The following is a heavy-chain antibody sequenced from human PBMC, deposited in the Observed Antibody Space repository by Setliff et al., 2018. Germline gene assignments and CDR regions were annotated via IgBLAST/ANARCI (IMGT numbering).Heavy chain of an antibody. J-gene: IGHJ4*02. CDR1: GDSMNSGVYY. CDR3: ARTGTYRYFDY. D-gene: IGHD1-1*01. CDR2: IYSGGTT. Sequence: SETLSLTCKVSGDSMNSGVYYWAWIRQPPGKGLEWIGRIYSGGTTYYNSSLKSRVTISVDTSKSQFSLRLNSVTAADTAVYYCARTGTYRYFDYWGRGTLVTDSS. V-gene: IGHV4-39*01.